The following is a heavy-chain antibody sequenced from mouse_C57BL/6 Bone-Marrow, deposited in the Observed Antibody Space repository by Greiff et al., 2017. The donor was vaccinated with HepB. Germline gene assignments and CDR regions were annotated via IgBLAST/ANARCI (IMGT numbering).Heavy chain of an antibody. D-gene: IGHD2-5*01. CDR3: ARGGYSNHWYFDV. CDR2: INPSNGGT. CDR1: GYTFTSYW. J-gene: IGHJ1*03. V-gene: IGHV1-53*01. Sequence: QVQLQQPGTELVKPGASVKLSCKASGYTFTSYWMHWVKQRPGQGLEWIGNINPSNGGTNYNEKFKSKATLTVDKSSSTAYMQLSSLTSEDFAVYYCARGGYSNHWYFDVWGTGTTVTVSS.